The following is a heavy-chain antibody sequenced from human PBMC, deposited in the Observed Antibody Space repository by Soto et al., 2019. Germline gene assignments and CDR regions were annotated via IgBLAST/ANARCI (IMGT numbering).Heavy chain of an antibody. Sequence: ASVKVSCKASGYSFNNYGVSWVRQAPGQGLEWMGWISAYNGNTHFAQRLQGRVTMTTDASTSTVYMELRSLRSDDTAVYYCAREAFNYYGSSGYYYVLDYSGRRTLVTVCS. J-gene: IGHJ4*02. CDR3: AREAFNYYGSSGYYYVLDY. CDR1: GYSFNNYG. V-gene: IGHV1-18*01. CDR2: ISAYNGNT. D-gene: IGHD3-22*01.